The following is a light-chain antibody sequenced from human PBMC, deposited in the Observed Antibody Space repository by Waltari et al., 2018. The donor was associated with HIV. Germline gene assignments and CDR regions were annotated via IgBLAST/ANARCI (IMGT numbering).Light chain of an antibody. Sequence: SYVLTQSPSVSVAPGKTARITCGGKNIGSKSVNWYQQQPGQAPVMVIYHDTDRPSGSPERFSGSNSEGTATLTIRRVEAGDEADYYCQVWDTNTDQYVIFGGGTNLAV. V-gene: IGLV3-21*01. CDR2: HDT. CDR3: QVWDTNTDQYVI. J-gene: IGLJ2*01. CDR1: NIGSKS.